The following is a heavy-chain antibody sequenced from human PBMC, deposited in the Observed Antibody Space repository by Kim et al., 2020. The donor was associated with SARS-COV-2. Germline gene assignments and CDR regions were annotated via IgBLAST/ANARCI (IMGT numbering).Heavy chain of an antibody. CDR3: ASTTHDIASTRVVPAAFFDY. J-gene: IGHJ4*02. CDR2: IYYSGST. D-gene: IGHD2-2*01. Sequence: SETLSLTCTVSGGSISSSSYYWGWIRQPPGKGLEWIGSIYYSGSTYYNPSLKSRVTISVDTSKNQFSLKLSSVTAADTAVYYCASTTHDIASTRVVPAAFFDYWGQGTLVTVSS. CDR1: GGSISSSSYY. V-gene: IGHV4-39*01.